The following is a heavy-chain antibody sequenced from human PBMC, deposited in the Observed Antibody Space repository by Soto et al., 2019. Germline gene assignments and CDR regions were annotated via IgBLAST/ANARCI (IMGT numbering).Heavy chain of an antibody. CDR1: GYTFTTYA. D-gene: IGHD3-16*01. CDR2: IHTGNGNT. CDR3: AISLRLGESFDY. J-gene: IGHJ4*02. Sequence: QVQLVQSGAEVKKPGASVQVSCKPSGYTFTTYAIHWVRQAPGQSLEWMAWIHTGNGNTKYSPRFQGRVTITRYTSASTAYMELSSLRSEDTAVYYCAISLRLGESFDYWGQGTLVTVSS. V-gene: IGHV1-3*04.